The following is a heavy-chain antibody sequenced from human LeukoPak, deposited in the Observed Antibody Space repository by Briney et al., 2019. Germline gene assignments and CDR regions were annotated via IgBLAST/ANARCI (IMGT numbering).Heavy chain of an antibody. CDR3: ARAVTYYDFWSGSEY. J-gene: IGHJ4*02. V-gene: IGHV3-30*04. CDR1: GFTFSSYA. CDR2: ISYDGSNK. D-gene: IGHD3-3*01. Sequence: GGSLRLSCAASGFTFSSYAMHWVRQAPGKGLGWVAVISYDGSNKYYADSVKGRFTISRGNSKNTLYLQMNSLRAEDTAVYYCARAVTYYDFWSGSEYWGQGTLVTVSS.